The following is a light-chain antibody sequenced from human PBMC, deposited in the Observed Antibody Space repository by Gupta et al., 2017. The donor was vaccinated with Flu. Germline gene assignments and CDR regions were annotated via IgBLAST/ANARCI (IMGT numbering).Light chain of an antibody. CDR1: RTIDSY. V-gene: IGKV1-39*01. CDR2: GSS. CDR3: QQTYSSTWS. Sequence: GDTVTITCRASRTIDSYLNWYQQKPGKAPKLLFYGSSPLETGVPSRFTHGGSGTHFTLTITTLQPDDFATYFCQQTYSSTWSFGQGTKVEI. J-gene: IGKJ1*01.